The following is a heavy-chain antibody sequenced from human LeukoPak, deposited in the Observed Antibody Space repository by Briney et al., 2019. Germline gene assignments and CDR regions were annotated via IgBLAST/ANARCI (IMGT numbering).Heavy chain of an antibody. CDR3: ASRIRGY. V-gene: IGHV3-7*01. J-gene: IGHJ4*02. D-gene: IGHD5-18*01. Sequence: GGSLRLSCEASGFSFSSYWMTWVRQAPGKGLEWVANIKQDGSEKNYVDSVKGRFTISRDNAKKSLYLQMNSLGAEDTAVYYCASRIRGYWGQGTLVTVSS. CDR1: GFSFSSYW. CDR2: IKQDGSEK.